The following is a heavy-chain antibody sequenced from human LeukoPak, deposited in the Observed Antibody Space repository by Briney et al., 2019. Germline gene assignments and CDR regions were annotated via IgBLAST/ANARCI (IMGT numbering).Heavy chain of an antibody. CDR1: GYTFTGYY. Sequence: GASVKVSCXTSGYTFTGYYIHWVRQAPGQGLEWLGRIDPNSGGTSYAHNFQGRVTMTRDTSISTAYMELSSLRSDDTAVYYCARDSRVSGDYWGQGTLVTVSS. J-gene: IGHJ4*02. D-gene: IGHD2-2*01. CDR2: IDPNSGGT. CDR3: ARDSRVSGDY. V-gene: IGHV1-2*06.